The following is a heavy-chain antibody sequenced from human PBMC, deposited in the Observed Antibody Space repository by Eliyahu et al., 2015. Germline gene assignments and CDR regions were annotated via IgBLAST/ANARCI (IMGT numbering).Heavy chain of an antibody. CDR2: IYWDDDE. J-gene: IGHJ3*02. CDR1: GXSXSTXGXG. Sequence: QITLKESGPTLAKPTQTLTLTCTFSGXSXSTXGXGVGWXRQPPGXALQWLAIIYWDDDERYSPSLQSRLTITKDTPKNQVVLRMTNMDPVDTATYYCAHSGNDILTGYRGNAFDIWGQGTMVIVSS. D-gene: IGHD3-9*01. V-gene: IGHV2-5*02. CDR3: AHSGNDILTGYRGNAFDI.